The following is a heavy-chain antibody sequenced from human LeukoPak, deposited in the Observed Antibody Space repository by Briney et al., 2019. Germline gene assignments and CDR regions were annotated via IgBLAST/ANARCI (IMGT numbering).Heavy chain of an antibody. CDR3: AKAWSYYFDH. CDR2: INGGGDMT. Sequence: PGGSLRLSCEASRFGFSHTAMNWVRQAPGKGPELVSFINGGGDMTDYADSVKGRFTISRDNTKNTLYLQMNSLRAEDAAIYYCAKAWSYYFDHWGRGTLVTVSS. V-gene: IGHV3-23*01. CDR1: RFGFSHTA. J-gene: IGHJ4*02. D-gene: IGHD2-8*02.